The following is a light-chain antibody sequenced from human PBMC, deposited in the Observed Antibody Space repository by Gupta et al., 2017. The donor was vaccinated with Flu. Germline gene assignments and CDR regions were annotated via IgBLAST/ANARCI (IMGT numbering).Light chain of an antibody. CDR2: EVS. V-gene: IGLV2-14*01. Sequence: QSALTQPASVSGSPGQSITISCTGTSSDVGGYNYVSWYQPHPGKAPKLMIYEVSNRPAGVSNRFSGSKSGNTASLTIAGLQAEDEDDYYCSSYTSSVVVFGGGTKLTGL. CDR1: SSDVGGYNY. J-gene: IGLJ2*01. CDR3: SSYTSSVVV.